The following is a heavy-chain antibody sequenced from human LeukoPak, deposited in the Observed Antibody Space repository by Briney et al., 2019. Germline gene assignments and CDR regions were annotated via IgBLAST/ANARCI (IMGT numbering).Heavy chain of an antibody. J-gene: IGHJ4*02. V-gene: IGHV4-34*01. CDR3: ARGLEFIPYSSGWSS. D-gene: IGHD6-19*01. CDR1: GGSFSGYH. CDR2: INHSGST. Sequence: TSETLSLTCAVYGGSFSGYHWSWIRQPPGKGLEWIGEINHSGSTNYNPSLKSRVTISVDTSKNQFSLKLSSVTAADTAVYYCARGLEFIPYSSGWSSWGQGTLVTVSS.